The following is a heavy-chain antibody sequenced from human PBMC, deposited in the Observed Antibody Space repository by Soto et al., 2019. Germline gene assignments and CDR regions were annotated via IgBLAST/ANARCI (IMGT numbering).Heavy chain of an antibody. D-gene: IGHD3-22*01. CDR3: ARRYYYDSSGYYFGWYFDL. Sequence: ASVKVSCKASGYTFTSYAMHWVRQAPGQRLEWMGWINAGNGNTKYSQKFQGRVTITRDTSASPAYMELSSLRSEDTAVYYCARRYYYDSSGYYFGWYFDLWGRGTLVTVS. J-gene: IGHJ2*01. V-gene: IGHV1-3*01. CDR2: INAGNGNT. CDR1: GYTFTSYA.